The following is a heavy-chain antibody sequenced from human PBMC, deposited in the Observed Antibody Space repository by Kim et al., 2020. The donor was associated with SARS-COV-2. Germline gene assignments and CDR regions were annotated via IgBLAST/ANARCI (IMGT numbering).Heavy chain of an antibody. Sequence: SETLSLTCTVSGGSISSGSYYWSWIRQPAGKGLEWIGRIYTSGSTNYNPSLKSRVTISVDTSKNQFSLKLSSVTAADTAVYYCALGGGYYDSSAQFDYWGQGTLVTVSS. V-gene: IGHV4-61*02. CDR1: GGSISSGSYY. D-gene: IGHD3-22*01. J-gene: IGHJ4*02. CDR2: IYTSGST. CDR3: ALGGGYYDSSAQFDY.